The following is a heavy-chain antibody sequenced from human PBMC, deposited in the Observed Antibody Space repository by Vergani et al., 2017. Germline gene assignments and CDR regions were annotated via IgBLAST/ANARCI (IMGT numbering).Heavy chain of an antibody. D-gene: IGHD3-10*01. V-gene: IGHV4-39*02. J-gene: IGHJ3*01. CDR3: ARPVGPSAIADGYHV. CDR2: ISSSASP. CDR1: GDSISRSHYY. Sequence: QLQLQESGPGLVKPSEPLSLSCRVSGDSISRSHYYWGFIRQPPGKGLEWIGSISSSASPHDNPTLKSRLAFSVDTSKNIVSLRLQSVKATDTGMYYCARPVGPSAIADGYHVWGQGTMVTVS.